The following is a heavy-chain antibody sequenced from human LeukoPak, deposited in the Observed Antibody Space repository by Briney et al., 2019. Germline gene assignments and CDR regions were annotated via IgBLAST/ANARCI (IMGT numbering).Heavy chain of an antibody. CDR3: AKGISRYCSGGTCYFDY. Sequence: QPGGSLRLSCAASGFTFSSFAMSWVRQAPGKGLEWVSGISGNGSSPYYADSVKGQFTISRDNSKNTLFLQMNSLRAEDTALHYCAKGISRYCSGGTCYFDYWGQGTLVTVSS. CDR2: ISGNGSSP. J-gene: IGHJ4*02. CDR1: GFTFSSFA. D-gene: IGHD2-15*01. V-gene: IGHV3-23*01.